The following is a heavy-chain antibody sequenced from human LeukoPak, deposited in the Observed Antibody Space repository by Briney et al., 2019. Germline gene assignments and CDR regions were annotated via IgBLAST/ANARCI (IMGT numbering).Heavy chain of an antibody. CDR1: GFTFSNYG. V-gene: IGHV3-30*02. D-gene: IGHD6-19*01. CDR2: IRYNGNEK. CDR3: GKDRVSGCSSGWYNDY. J-gene: IGHJ4*02. Sequence: GGSLRLSCAASGFTFSNYGMHWVRQAPGKGLEWVAFIRYNGNEKYYADSVKGRFTISRDNSKNTLFLQMNSLRAEDTAVYYCGKDRVSGCSSGWYNDYWGQGTLVTVSS.